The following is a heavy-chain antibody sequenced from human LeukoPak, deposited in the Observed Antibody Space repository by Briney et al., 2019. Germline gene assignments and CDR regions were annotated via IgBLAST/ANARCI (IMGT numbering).Heavy chain of an antibody. V-gene: IGHV1-46*01. CDR2: INPSGGST. J-gene: IGHJ6*03. Sequence: ASVKVSCKASGYTFTSYYMHWVRQAPGQGLEWMGIINPSGGSTSYAQKFQGRVTMTRDTSTSTVYMELSSLRYEDTAVYYCARGPPVMYYYYYMDVWGKGTTVTVSS. CDR3: ARGPPVMYYYYYMDV. D-gene: IGHD2-21*01. CDR1: GYTFTSYY.